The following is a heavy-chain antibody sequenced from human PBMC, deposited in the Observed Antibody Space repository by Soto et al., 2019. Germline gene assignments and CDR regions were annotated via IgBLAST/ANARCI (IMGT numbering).Heavy chain of an antibody. CDR1: GFTFSSYG. Sequence: PGGSLRLSCAASGFTFSSYGMHWVRQAPGKGLEWVAVISYDGSNKYYADSVKGRFTISRDNSKNTLYLQMNSLRAEDTAVYYCAKSTTSYGMDVWGQGTTVTVS. CDR2: ISYDGSNK. D-gene: IGHD2-2*01. CDR3: AKSTTSYGMDV. J-gene: IGHJ6*02. V-gene: IGHV3-30*18.